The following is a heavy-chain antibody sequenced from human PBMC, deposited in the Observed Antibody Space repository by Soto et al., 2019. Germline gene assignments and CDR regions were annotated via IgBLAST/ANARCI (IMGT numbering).Heavy chain of an antibody. D-gene: IGHD4-4*01. J-gene: IGHJ6*02. CDR2: IYYSGIT. CDR1: GGSISSYY. Sequence: SETLSLTCTVSGGSISSYYWSWIRHPPGKGLEWIGYIYYSGITNYNPSLKSRVTISVDTSKNQFSLKRSSVTAAETAVYYCARDRNSPGHFYYGMDVWGQGTTVTVYS. CDR3: ARDRNSPGHFYYGMDV. V-gene: IGHV4-59*01.